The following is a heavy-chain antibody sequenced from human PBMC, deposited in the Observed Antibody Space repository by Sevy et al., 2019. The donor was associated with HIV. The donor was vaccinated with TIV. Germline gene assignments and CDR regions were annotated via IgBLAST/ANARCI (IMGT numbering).Heavy chain of an antibody. Sequence: KQSQTLSLTCAVSGYSISSGYYWGWIRQPPGKGLEWIGSIYHSGSTYYNPSLKSRVTISVDTSKNQFSLKLSSVTAADTAVYYCARGSTSWTMAGTSAFDIWGQGTMVTVSS. V-gene: IGHV4-38-2*01. CDR2: IYHSGST. D-gene: IGHD2-2*01. J-gene: IGHJ3*02. CDR1: GYSISSGYY. CDR3: ARGSTSWTMAGTSAFDI.